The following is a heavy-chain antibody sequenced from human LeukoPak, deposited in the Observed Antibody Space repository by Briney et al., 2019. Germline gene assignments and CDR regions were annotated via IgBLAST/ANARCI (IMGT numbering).Heavy chain of an antibody. CDR3: ARDHTYDILTGYTDY. CDR1: GFTFSSYW. D-gene: IGHD3-9*01. J-gene: IGHJ4*02. Sequence: AGSLRLSCAASGFTFSSYWMHWVRQAPGQGLVWVSRINSDGSSTSYADSVKGRFTISRDNAKNKLYLQMNSLRAEDTAVYYCARDHTYDILTGYTDYWGQGTLVTVSS. CDR2: INSDGSST. V-gene: IGHV3-74*01.